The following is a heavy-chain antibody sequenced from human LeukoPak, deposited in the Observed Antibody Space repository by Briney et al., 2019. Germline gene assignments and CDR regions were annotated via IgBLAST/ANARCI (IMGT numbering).Heavy chain of an antibody. J-gene: IGHJ4*02. D-gene: IGHD3-10*01. CDR2: ISGSGGST. V-gene: IGHV3-23*01. Sequence: GGSLRLSCAASGFTFRSYGMSWVRQAPGKGLEWVSAISGSGGSTYYADAVKGRFTISRDNSKNTLYLQMNSLRAEDTAVYYCARFGELLYFDYWGQGTLVTVSS. CDR1: GFTFRSYG. CDR3: ARFGELLYFDY.